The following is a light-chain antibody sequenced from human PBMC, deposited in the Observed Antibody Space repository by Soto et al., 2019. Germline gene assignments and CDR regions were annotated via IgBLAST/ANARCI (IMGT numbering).Light chain of an antibody. Sequence: QSALTQPASVSGSPGQSITISCTGTSSDVGAYNYVSWYQQHPGKAPKVMIYEVTNRPSGVSNRFSGSKSGYTASLTISGLQAEDEADYFCSSYTTSSTVIFGGGTKLTVL. J-gene: IGLJ2*01. CDR3: SSYTTSSTVI. V-gene: IGLV2-14*01. CDR2: EVT. CDR1: SSDVGAYNY.